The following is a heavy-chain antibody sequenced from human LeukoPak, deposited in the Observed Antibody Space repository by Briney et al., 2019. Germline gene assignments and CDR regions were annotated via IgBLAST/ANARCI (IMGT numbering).Heavy chain of an antibody. Sequence: GGSLRLSCAAAGFTFSRYWMSWVRQAKGKGLECVAKIKEDGSEKHYVDSVKGRFTISRDNSKNTLYLQMNSLRAEDTAVYYCARRAGAYSHPYDYWGQGTLVTVSS. CDR2: IKEDGSEK. J-gene: IGHJ4*02. V-gene: IGHV3-7*03. D-gene: IGHD4/OR15-4a*01. CDR1: GFTFSRYW. CDR3: ARRAGAYSHPYDY.